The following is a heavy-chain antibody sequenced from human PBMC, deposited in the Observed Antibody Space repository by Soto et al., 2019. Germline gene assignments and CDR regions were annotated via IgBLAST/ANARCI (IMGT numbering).Heavy chain of an antibody. Sequence: QVQLQESGPGLVKPSETLSLTCTVSGGSISTYYWSWIRQPPGKGLECIGYIYYSGSTNYNPSLKSRVTISVDTSKNQFSLKLSSVTAADTAVYYCASCIAAAGTSIDYWGQGTLVTVSS. D-gene: IGHD6-13*01. J-gene: IGHJ4*02. CDR2: IYYSGST. CDR3: ASCIAAAGTSIDY. CDR1: GGSISTYY. V-gene: IGHV4-59*08.